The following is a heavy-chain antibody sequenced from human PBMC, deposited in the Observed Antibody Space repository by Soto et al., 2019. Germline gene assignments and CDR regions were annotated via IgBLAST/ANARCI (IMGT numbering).Heavy chain of an antibody. CDR1: GYTFTGYY. CDR2: INPNSGGT. Sequence: ASVKVSCKASGYTFTGYYMHWVRQAPGQGLEWIGWINPNSGGTNYAQKLQGRVTMTRDPSISTAYMELSRLRSDDTAVYYCARDIDTDIVVEVAATAPGYWGQGTLVTVSS. CDR3: ARDIDTDIVVEVAATAPGY. J-gene: IGHJ4*02. D-gene: IGHD2-15*01. V-gene: IGHV1-2*02.